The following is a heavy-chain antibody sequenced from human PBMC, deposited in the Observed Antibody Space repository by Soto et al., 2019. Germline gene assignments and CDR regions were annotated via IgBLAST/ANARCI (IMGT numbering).Heavy chain of an antibody. CDR3: ARGNTVTTRSPYYFDY. CDR2: INHSGST. CDR1: GGSFSGYY. J-gene: IGHJ4*02. D-gene: IGHD4-17*01. Sequence: QVQLQQWGAGLLKPSETLSLTCAVYGGSFSGYYWSWIRQPPGKGLEWIGEINHSGSTNYNPSLKSRVTISVDTSKNQISLKLSSVTAADTAVYYCARGNTVTTRSPYYFDYWGQGTLVTVSS. V-gene: IGHV4-34*01.